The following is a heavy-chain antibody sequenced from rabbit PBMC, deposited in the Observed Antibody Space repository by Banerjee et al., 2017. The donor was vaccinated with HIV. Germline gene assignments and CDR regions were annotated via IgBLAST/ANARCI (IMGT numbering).Heavy chain of an antibody. CDR1: GFDISSYK. Sequence: QLKETGGGLVQPGGSLTLSCKASGFDISSYKMQWVRQAPGKGLEWIGCISARKGSANYASWVNGRFTISSDNARNTVDLQMNSLTAADTATYFCARRIVSGADNLWGPGTLVTVS. J-gene: IGHJ4*01. CDR2: ISARKGSA. CDR3: ARRIVSGADNL. V-gene: IGHV1S7*01. D-gene: IGHD4-1*01.